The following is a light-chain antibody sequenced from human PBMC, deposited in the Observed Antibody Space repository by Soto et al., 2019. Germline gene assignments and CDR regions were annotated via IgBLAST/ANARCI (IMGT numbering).Light chain of an antibody. CDR1: RGIASY. J-gene: IGKJ4*01. V-gene: IGKV1-9*01. Sequence: DIQLTQSPYFLSASVGDRVTITCRASRGIASYLAWYQQKPGKAPKLLISGASTLQSGVPSRFSGSGSGTEFTLTISSLQPEDFATYSCQQLHSWGVTFGGGTKVEIK. CDR3: QQLHSWGVT. CDR2: GAS.